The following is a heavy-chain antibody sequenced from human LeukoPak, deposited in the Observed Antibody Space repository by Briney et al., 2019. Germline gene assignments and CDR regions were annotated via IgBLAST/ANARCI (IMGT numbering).Heavy chain of an antibody. CDR3: ARRKGPYGSGTYYDS. D-gene: IGHD3-10*01. CDR1: GFPFDDYG. V-gene: IGHV3-20*04. Sequence: PGGSLRLSCAASGFPFDDYGMSWVRLAPGKGLEGGSGVSWNGAYTEYADSVRGRFTISRDNAKKSLYLQMNSLRVDDTALYYCARRKGPYGSGTYYDSWGQGTLVSVSS. CDR2: VSWNGAYT. J-gene: IGHJ4*02.